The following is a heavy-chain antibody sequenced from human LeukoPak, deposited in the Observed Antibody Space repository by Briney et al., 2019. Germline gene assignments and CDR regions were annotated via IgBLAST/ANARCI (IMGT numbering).Heavy chain of an antibody. Sequence: GGSLRLSCAASGFTFRSFAMSWVRQAPGKGLEWVSGISSSGASGGSTYYADSVKGRFTISRDNPKNTLYLQVNSLRAEDTAVYYCAKVANWVFDYWGQGTLVTVSS. CDR2: ISSSGASGGST. J-gene: IGHJ4*02. CDR3: AKVANWVFDY. CDR1: GFTFRSFA. D-gene: IGHD7-27*01. V-gene: IGHV3-23*01.